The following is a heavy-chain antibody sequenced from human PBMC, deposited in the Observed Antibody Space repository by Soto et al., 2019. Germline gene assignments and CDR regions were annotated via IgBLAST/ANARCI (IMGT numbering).Heavy chain of an antibody. D-gene: IGHD3-9*01. CDR2: INHSGST. CDR3: ARGRYDILTGYYKGYYYYYMDV. J-gene: IGHJ6*03. CDR1: GVSFSGYY. Sequence: SETLSLTCAVYGVSFSGYYWSWIRQPPGKGLEWIGEINHSGSTNYNPSLKSRVTISVDTSKNQLSLKLSSVTAADTAVYYCARGRYDILTGYYKGYYYYYMDVWGKGTTVTVSS. V-gene: IGHV4-34*01.